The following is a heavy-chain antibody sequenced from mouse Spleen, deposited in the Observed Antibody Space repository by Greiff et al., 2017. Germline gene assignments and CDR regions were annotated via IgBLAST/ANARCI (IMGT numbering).Heavy chain of an antibody. CDR3: ARSGNWAYYFDY. Sequence: VKLQQPGTELVKPGASVKLSCKASGYTFTSYWMHWVKQRPGQGLEWIGNINPSNGGTNYNEKFKSKATLTVDKSSSTAYMQLSSLTSEDSAVYYCARSGNWAYYFDYWGQGTTLTVSS. D-gene: IGHD4-1*01. J-gene: IGHJ2*01. CDR2: INPSNGGT. CDR1: GYTFTSYW. V-gene: IGHV1-53*01.